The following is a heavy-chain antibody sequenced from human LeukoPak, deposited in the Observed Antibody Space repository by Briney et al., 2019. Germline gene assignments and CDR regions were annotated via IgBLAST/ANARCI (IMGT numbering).Heavy chain of an antibody. CDR2: IIPIFGTA. J-gene: IGHJ6*02. V-gene: IGHV1-69*13. CDR3: ARDLPIVVVPADGMDV. Sequence: SVKVSRKASGGTFSSYAISWVRQAPGQGLEWMGGIIPIFGTANYAQKFQGRVTITADESTSTAYMELRSLRSDDTAVYYCARDLPIVVVPADGMDVWGQGTTVTVSS. CDR1: GGTFSSYA. D-gene: IGHD2-2*01.